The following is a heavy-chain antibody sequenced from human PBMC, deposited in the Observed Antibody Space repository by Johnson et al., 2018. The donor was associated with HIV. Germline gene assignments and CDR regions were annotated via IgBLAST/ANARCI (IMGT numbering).Heavy chain of an antibody. CDR1: GFPFGDYV. V-gene: IGHV3-30*04. CDR3: ARDWSAFDI. J-gene: IGHJ3*02. CDR2: IFYDGSNK. Sequence: QVQLVESGGGLVQPGRSLRLSCTASGFPFGDYVMHWVRQAPGKGLEWVAIIFYDGSNKYYADSVKGRFTISRDNSKNTLYLQMNSLRAEDTAVYYCARDWSAFDIWGQGTMVTVSS.